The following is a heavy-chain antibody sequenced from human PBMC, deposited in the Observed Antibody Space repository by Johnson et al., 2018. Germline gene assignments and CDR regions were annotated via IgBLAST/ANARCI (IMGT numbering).Heavy chain of an antibody. J-gene: IGHJ1*01. CDR1: GGFITNYY. V-gene: IGHV4-59*01. CDR3: ARGNRDFQH. Sequence: QVQLQESGPGLVKPSETLSLTCTVSGGFITNYYWSWIRQPPGKGLEWIGYIYYSGSTNYNPSLKSRVTISVDTSKNQFSLNLSSVTAADPAVYYCARGNRDFQHWGQGTLVTVSS. D-gene: IGHD2/OR15-2a*01. CDR2: IYYSGST.